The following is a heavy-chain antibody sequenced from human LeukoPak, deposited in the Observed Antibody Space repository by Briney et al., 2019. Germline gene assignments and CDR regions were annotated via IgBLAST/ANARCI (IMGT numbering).Heavy chain of an antibody. CDR1: GGSFSGYY. D-gene: IGHD3-3*01. J-gene: IGHJ6*03. Sequence: PSETLSLTCAVYGGSFSGYYWSWIRQPPGKGLGWIGEIKHSGSTNYNPSLKSRVTISVDTSKNQFSLKLSSVTAADTAVYYCARGRAPDFWSGYYPPGYYMDAWGKGTTVSVSS. V-gene: IGHV4-34*01. CDR3: ARGRAPDFWSGYYPPGYYMDA. CDR2: IKHSGST.